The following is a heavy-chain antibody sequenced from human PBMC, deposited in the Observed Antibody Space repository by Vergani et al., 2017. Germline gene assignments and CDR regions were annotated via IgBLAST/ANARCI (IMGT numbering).Heavy chain of an antibody. CDR1: GYTFTAYG. D-gene: IGHD2/OR15-2a*01. J-gene: IGHJ4*02. V-gene: IGHV1-18*01. Sequence: QVQLVQSGAEMKKPGASVKVSCKASGYTFTAYGISWVRQAPGQGLEWLGWITAYNGDPKYTRRPQDRITLTTDPSTATVYLELRSLRSDDTAVYYCARDFAGECNSDRCYTGGLWGQGTLVTVSS. CDR3: ARDFAGECNSDRCYTGGL. CDR2: ITAYNGDP.